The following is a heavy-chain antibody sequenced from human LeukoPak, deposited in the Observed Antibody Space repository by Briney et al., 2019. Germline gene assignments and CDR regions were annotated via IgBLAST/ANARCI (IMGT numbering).Heavy chain of an antibody. CDR2: IYYSGST. V-gene: IGHV4-39*07. Sequence: SETLSLTCTVSGGSISSSNYYWGWIRQPPGKGLEWIGNIYYSGSTYYNPSLKSRVTISVDTSKNQFSLKLSSVTAADTAVYYCARDLRRRHYDYVWGSPGNWFDPWGQGTLVTVSS. D-gene: IGHD3-16*01. CDR1: GGSISSSNYY. J-gene: IGHJ5*02. CDR3: ARDLRRRHYDYVWGSPGNWFDP.